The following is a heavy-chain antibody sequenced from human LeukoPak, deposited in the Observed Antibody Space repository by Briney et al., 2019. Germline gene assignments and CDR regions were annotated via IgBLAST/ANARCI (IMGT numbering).Heavy chain of an antibody. D-gene: IGHD6-13*01. CDR1: GFTSSTYT. CDR2: ISGSTKYI. CDR3: ARDRASSWPFDY. J-gene: IGHJ4*02. V-gene: IGHV3-21*01. Sequence: GGSLRLSCAASGFTSSTYTMNWVRQAPGKGLEWVSSISGSTKYIYYADSLKGRFTISRDNAKNSLYLEMNSLRAEDTAVYYCARDRASSWPFDYWGQGTLVTVSS.